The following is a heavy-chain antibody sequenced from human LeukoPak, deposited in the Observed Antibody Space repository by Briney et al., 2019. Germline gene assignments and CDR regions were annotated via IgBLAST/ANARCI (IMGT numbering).Heavy chain of an antibody. V-gene: IGHV4-38-2*02. CDR2: IYHSGST. Sequence: SETLSLTCTVSGYSISSGYYLGWIRQPPGKGLEWIGSIYHSGSTYYNPSLKSRVTISVDTSKNQFSLKLSSVTAADTAVYYCARVLFWELPEGRYYYYYMDVWGKGTTVTVSS. CDR1: GYSISSGYY. CDR3: ARVLFWELPEGRYYYYYMDV. D-gene: IGHD1-26*01. J-gene: IGHJ6*03.